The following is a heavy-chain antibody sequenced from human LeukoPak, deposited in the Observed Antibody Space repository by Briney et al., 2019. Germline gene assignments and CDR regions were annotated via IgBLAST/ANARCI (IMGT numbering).Heavy chain of an antibody. CDR2: IYDSGST. CDR1: GGSISSSSYY. CDR3: ARQVVAVAGTGYFDY. J-gene: IGHJ4*02. Sequence: SETLSLTCTVSGGSISSSSYYWGWLRQPPGKGLEWIGSIYDSGSTYHNASLKSRGTISVDTSNTQFSLKLTSVTAADTAVYFCARQVVAVAGTGYFDYWGQGTLVTVSS. D-gene: IGHD6-19*01. V-gene: IGHV4-39*01.